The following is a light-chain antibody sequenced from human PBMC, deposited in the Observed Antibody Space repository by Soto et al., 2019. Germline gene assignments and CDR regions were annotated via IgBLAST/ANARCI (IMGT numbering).Light chain of an antibody. Sequence: IPMSHSHSTLSATEGASVTLPFRASESISGWLAWYQQKPGKAPKLLIYAASTLQSGVPSRFSGSGSGTDFTLTISCLQSEDFATYYCQQYYSYPPAFGGGAKV. CDR1: ESISGW. V-gene: IGKV1-5*01. CDR3: QQYYSYPPA. J-gene: IGKJ4*01. CDR2: AAS.